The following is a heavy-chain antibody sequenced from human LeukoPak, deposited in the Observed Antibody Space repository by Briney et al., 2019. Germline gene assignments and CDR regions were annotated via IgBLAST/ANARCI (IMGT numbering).Heavy chain of an antibody. CDR2: IYYSGST. V-gene: IGHV4-59*01. J-gene: IGHJ3*02. D-gene: IGHD4-23*01. Sequence: SETLSLTCTVSGGSISSYYWSWIRQPPGKGLEWIGYIYYSGSTNYNPSLKSRATISVDTSKNQFSLKLSSVTAADTAVYYCAIPTVVTPFAFDIWGQGTMVTVSS. CDR3: AIPTVVTPFAFDI. CDR1: GGSISSYY.